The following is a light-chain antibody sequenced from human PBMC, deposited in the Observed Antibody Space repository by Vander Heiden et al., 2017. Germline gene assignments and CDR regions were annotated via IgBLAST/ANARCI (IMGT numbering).Light chain of an antibody. V-gene: IGKV3-20*01. Sequence: EIDFTQSTGSLSLSPREGPTLSCRASQSVSSSYLAWYQQKPGQPPRLLIFGASSRATGIPDRFSGSGSGTDFTLTISRLEPEDFALYYCQQYGSSPYTFGQGTKLEIK. CDR2: GAS. CDR3: QQYGSSPYT. J-gene: IGKJ2*01. CDR1: QSVSSSY.